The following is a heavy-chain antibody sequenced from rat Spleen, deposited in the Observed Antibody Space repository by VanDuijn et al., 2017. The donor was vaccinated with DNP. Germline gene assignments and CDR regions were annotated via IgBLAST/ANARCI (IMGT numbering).Heavy chain of an antibody. Sequence: EVQLQESGPGLVKPSQSLSLTCSVTGYSITSNYWGWIRKFPGNKMEYIGHISYSGSTNYNPSLKSRFSITRDTSKNHFFLQMNSVTTEDTATYYCARLPITTVADYWGQGVMVTVSS. V-gene: IGHV3-1*01. CDR1: GYSITSNY. D-gene: IGHD1-1*01. CDR2: ISYSGST. J-gene: IGHJ2*01. CDR3: ARLPITTVADY.